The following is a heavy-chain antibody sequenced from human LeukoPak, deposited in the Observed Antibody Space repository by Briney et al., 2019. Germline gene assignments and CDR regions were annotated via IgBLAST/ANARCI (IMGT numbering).Heavy chain of an antibody. CDR2: ISYDGSNK. V-gene: IGHV3-30-3*01. CDR3: ARGWDTAMDPDFDY. D-gene: IGHD5-18*01. Sequence: GGSLRLSCAASGFAFSSYAMHWVRQAPGKGLEWVAVISYDGSNKYYADSVKGRFTISRDNAKNTLYLQMNSLRAEDTAVYYCARGWDTAMDPDFDYWGQGTLVTVSS. CDR1: GFAFSSYA. J-gene: IGHJ4*02.